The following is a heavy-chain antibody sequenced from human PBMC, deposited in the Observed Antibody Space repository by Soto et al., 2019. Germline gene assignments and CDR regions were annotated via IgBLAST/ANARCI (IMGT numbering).Heavy chain of an antibody. V-gene: IGHV3-30-3*01. Sequence: GGSLSLSCAASGFTFSSYAMHWVRQAPGKGLEWVAVISYDGSNKYYADSVKGRFTISRDNSKNTLYLQMNSLRAEDTAVYYCARDSYSSSWYSYYYGMDVWGQGTTVTVSS. CDR1: GFTFSSYA. CDR3: ARDSYSSSWYSYYYGMDV. CDR2: ISYDGSNK. J-gene: IGHJ6*02. D-gene: IGHD6-13*01.